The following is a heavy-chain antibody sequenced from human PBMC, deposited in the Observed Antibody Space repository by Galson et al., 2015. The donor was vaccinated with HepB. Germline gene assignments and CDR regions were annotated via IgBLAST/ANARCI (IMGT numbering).Heavy chain of an antibody. Sequence: SLRLSCAASGFTFNSFAMNWVRQAPGKGLEWVSAISGSGDNTCYADPVKGRFTISRDNSKNTLSLQMDSLRAEDTAVYYCGKPREFYYYFGMDVWGHGTTVTVSS. D-gene: IGHD3-10*01. J-gene: IGHJ6*02. CDR3: GKPREFYYYFGMDV. CDR2: ISGSGDNT. V-gene: IGHV3-23*01. CDR1: GFTFNSFA.